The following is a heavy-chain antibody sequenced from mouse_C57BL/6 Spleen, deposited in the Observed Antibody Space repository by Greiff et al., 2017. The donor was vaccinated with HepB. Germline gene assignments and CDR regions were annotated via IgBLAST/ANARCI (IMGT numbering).Heavy chain of an antibody. D-gene: IGHD2-12*01. CDR3: ARDYVRAMDY. CDR2: ISYDGSN. CDR1: GYSITSGYY. J-gene: IGHJ4*01. V-gene: IGHV3-6*01. Sequence: EVKLQESGPGLVKPSQSLSLTCSVTGYSITSGYYWNWIRQFPGNKLEWMGYISYDGSNNYNPSLKNRISITRDTSKNQFFLKLNSVTTEDTATYYCARDYVRAMDYWGQGTSVTVSS.